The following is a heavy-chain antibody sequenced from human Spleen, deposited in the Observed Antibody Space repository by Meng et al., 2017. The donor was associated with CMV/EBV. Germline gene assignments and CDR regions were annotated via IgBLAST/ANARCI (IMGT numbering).Heavy chain of an antibody. D-gene: IGHD1-26*01. CDR1: GFTFSSYW. J-gene: IGHJ4*02. V-gene: IGHV3-74*01. CDR2: INSDGSST. CDR3: ARSGRGGYYYFDS. Sequence: GGSLRLSCAASGFTFSSYWMHWVRQAPGKGLVWVSRINSDGSSTSYADSVKGRFTISRDNAKNTLYLQMNSLRAEDTAVYYCARSGRGGYYYFDSWGQGTLVTVSS.